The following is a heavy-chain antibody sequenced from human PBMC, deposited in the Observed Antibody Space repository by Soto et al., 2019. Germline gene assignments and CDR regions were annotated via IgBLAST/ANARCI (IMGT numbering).Heavy chain of an antibody. CDR2: IYYSGGT. CDR1: GAALSSGGYF. V-gene: IGHV4-61*08. D-gene: IGHD6-19*01. Sequence: SETLSLTCTVSGAALSSGGYFYTWVRQPPGKGLEWPGYIYYSGGTNYNPSLKSRVTISLDKSKSQFSLRLISVTAADTAVSYCTREQSDDNYFDPWGQGTLVTVSS. CDR3: TREQSDDNYFDP. J-gene: IGHJ5*02.